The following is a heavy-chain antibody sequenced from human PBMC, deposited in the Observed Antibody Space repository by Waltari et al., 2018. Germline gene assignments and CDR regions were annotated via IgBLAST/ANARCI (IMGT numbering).Heavy chain of an antibody. V-gene: IGHV4-4*07. CDR2: IYTSGST. CDR1: GGSISSYY. Sequence: QVQLQESGPGLVKPSETLSLTCTVSGGSISSYYWSWIRQPAGKGLEWIGRIYTSGSTNYNPSLKSRVTMSVDTSKNQFSLKLSSVTAADTAVYYCARVVQPGIAVAATLGWFDPWGQGTLVTVSS. CDR3: ARVVQPGIAVAATLGWFDP. J-gene: IGHJ5*02. D-gene: IGHD6-19*01.